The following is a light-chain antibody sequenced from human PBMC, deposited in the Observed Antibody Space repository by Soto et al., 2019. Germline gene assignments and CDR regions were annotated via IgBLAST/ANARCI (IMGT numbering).Light chain of an antibody. Sequence: EIVLTESPATLSLSPGERATLSCRASQNINTYLAWYQQKPGQAPRLLIFDASDRATGVPARFSGSGSGTDLTLTITTLEPEDFAVYYCQQRSTWPSITFGQGTRLEIK. J-gene: IGKJ5*01. CDR2: DAS. V-gene: IGKV3-11*01. CDR3: QQRSTWPSIT. CDR1: QNINTY.